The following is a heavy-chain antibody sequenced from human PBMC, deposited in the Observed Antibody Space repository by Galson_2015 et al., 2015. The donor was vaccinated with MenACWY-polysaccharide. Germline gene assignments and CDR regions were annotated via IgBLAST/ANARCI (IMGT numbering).Heavy chain of an antibody. CDR3: ARGHYDLWSGYRHYYFGLDV. CDR1: EFDFSTYW. D-gene: IGHD3-3*01. CDR2: IHSDETST. V-gene: IGHV3-74*01. Sequence: SLRLSCAASEFDFSTYWMHWVRQVPGKGPVWVSRIHSDETSTSYADSVKGRFSISRDNAKSTLYLQMNSLRAEDTAVYYCARGHYDLWSGYRHYYFGLDVWGQGTTVTVSS. J-gene: IGHJ6*01.